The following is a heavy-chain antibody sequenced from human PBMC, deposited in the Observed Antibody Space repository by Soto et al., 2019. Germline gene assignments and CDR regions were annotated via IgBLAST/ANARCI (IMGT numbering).Heavy chain of an antibody. V-gene: IGHV1-69*02. CDR2: IIPILGIA. D-gene: IGHD1-26*01. CDR3: ASGGAGSGPFTWELPDH. J-gene: IGHJ4*02. Sequence: SVKVSCKASGGTFSSYTISWVRQAPGQGLEWMGRIIPILGIANYAQKFQGRVTITGDRSMSTAYMELSSLRSEDTAVYFCASGGAGSGPFTWELPDHWGQGTLVTVSS. CDR1: GGTFSSYT.